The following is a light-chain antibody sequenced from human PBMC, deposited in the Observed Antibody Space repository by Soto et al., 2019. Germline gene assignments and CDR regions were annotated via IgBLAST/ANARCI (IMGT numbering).Light chain of an antibody. Sequence: QPVLTQPPSVSGAPGQRVTISCTGSSSNIGAGYDVHWYQQLPGTAPKLLIYGNNNRPSGVPDRFSGSKSGTSASLAITGLQAEDDADYYCQSYDSGLSALVFGGGTQLTVL. J-gene: IGLJ3*02. CDR2: GNN. CDR1: SSNIGAGYD. V-gene: IGLV1-40*01. CDR3: QSYDSGLSALV.